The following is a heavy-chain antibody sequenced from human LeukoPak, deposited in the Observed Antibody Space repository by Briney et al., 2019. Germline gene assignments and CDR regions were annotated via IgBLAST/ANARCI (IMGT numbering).Heavy chain of an antibody. CDR1: GYTFTGYY. CDR2: INPNSGGT. J-gene: IGHJ6*03. D-gene: IGHD2-15*01. V-gene: IGHV1-2*02. CDR3: ASASSLSYYYYMDV. Sequence: ASVKVSCKASGYTFTGYYMHWVRQAPGQGLEWMGLINPNSGGTNYAQKFQGRVTITRDTSISTAYMELSRLRSDDTAVYYCASASSLSYYYYMDVWGKGTTVTVSS.